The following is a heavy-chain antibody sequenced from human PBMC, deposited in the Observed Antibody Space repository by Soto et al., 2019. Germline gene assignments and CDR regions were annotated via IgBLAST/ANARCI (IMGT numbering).Heavy chain of an antibody. V-gene: IGHV3-48*04. Sequence: GGSLRLSCAASGFTFSSYSMNWVRQAPGKGLEWVSYISSSSSTIYYADSVKGRFTISRDNAKNSLYLQMNSLRAEDTAVYYCARDTVGATSAFDIWGQGTMVTVSS. CDR1: GFTFSSYS. CDR3: ARDTVGATSAFDI. CDR2: ISSSSSTI. J-gene: IGHJ3*02. D-gene: IGHD1-26*01.